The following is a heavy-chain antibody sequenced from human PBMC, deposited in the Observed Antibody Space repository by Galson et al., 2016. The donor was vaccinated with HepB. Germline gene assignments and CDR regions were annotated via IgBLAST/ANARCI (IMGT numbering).Heavy chain of an antibody. CDR3: AREAGYCSSTSCLPSHFAY. V-gene: IGHV3-11*06. CDR1: GLTLSDYY. D-gene: IGHD2-2*01. J-gene: IGHJ4*02. Sequence: SLRLSCAASGLTLSDYYMSWIRQAPGKGLEWVSYISSSSIYTNYADSVKGRFTISRDNAKNSLYLQMNSLRAEDTAVYYCAREAGYCSSTSCLPSHFAYWGQGTLVTVSS. CDR2: ISSSSIYT.